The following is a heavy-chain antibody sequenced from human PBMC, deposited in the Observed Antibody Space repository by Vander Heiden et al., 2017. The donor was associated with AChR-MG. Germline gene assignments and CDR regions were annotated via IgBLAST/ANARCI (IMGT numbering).Heavy chain of an antibody. J-gene: IGHJ4*01. CDR2: ISWNSGSI. Sequence: EVQLVESGGGLVQPGRSLRLSCAASGFTFDDYAMHWVRQAPGKGLEWVSGISWNSGSIGYADSVKGRFTISRDNAKNSLYLQMNSLRAEDTALYYCAKDIMRRAYSSSPDYWGHGTLVTVSS. V-gene: IGHV3-9*01. CDR3: AKDIMRRAYSSSPDY. CDR1: GFTFDDYA. D-gene: IGHD6-6*01.